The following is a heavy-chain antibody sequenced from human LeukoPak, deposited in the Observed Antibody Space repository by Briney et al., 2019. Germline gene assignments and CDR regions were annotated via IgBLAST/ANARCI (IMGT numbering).Heavy chain of an antibody. J-gene: IGHJ5*02. CDR2: IRSKANSYAT. CDR1: GFTFSGSA. Sequence: PGGSLRLSCAASGFTFSGSAMHWVRQASGKGLEWVGRIRSKANSYATAYAASVKGRFTISRDDSKNTAYLQMNSLKTEDTAVYYCAKAIPRTGHNPNWFDPWGQGTLVTVSS. D-gene: IGHD2-2*02. V-gene: IGHV3-73*01. CDR3: AKAIPRTGHNPNWFDP.